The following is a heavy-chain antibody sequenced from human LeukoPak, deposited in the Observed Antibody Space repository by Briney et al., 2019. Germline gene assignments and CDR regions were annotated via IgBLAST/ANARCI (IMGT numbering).Heavy chain of an antibody. V-gene: IGHV3-33*01. CDR1: GFTFSSYG. CDR3: ARVSEDHTTGWYEEYFQQ. CDR2: IWYDGSKK. D-gene: IGHD6-19*01. Sequence: PGRSLRLSCAASGFTFSSYGMHWVRQAPGKGLEWVAVIWYDGSKKNYADSVKGRFTVSRDNSKNTLYLQMNSLRVEDTAVYFCARVSEDHTTGWYEEYFQQWGQGTLVTVPS. J-gene: IGHJ1*01.